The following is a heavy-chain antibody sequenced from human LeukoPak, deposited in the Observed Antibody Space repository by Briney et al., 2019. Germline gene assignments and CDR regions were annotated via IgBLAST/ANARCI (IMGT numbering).Heavy chain of an antibody. CDR1: GGSISSHY. V-gene: IGHV4-59*11. J-gene: IGHJ6*03. D-gene: IGHD4-17*01. CDR2: IYYSGST. CDR3: ARVGATHYYYMDV. Sequence: PSETLSLTCTVSGGSISSHYWSWIRQPPGKGLEWIGYIYYSGSTNYNPSLKSRVTISVDTSKNQFSLKLGSVTAADTAVYYCARVGATHYYYMDVWGKGTTVTVSS.